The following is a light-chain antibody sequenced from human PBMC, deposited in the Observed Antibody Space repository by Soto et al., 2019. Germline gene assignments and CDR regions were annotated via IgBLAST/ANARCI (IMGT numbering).Light chain of an antibody. CDR2: AAS. V-gene: IGKV1-39*01. CDR3: QQSYSTPRT. Sequence: DIQMTQSPSSLSASVGDRVTITCRASQSISSYLNWYQQKPGKAPKPLIYAASSVQSGVPSRFSGSGSGTDFTLTISSLQPEDFATYYCQQSYSTPRTFGQGTKLEIK. J-gene: IGKJ2*01. CDR1: QSISSY.